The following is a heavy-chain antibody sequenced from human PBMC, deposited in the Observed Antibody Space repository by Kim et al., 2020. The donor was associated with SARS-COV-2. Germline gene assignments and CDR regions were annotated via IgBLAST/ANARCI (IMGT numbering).Heavy chain of an antibody. CDR1: GGSISSGSYY. V-gene: IGHV4-61*02. Sequence: SETLSLTCTVSGGSISSGSYYWSWIRQPAGKGLEWIGRIYTSGSTNYNPSLKSRVTISVDTSKNQFSLKLSSVTAADTAVYYCARESGSVGGPDYYYYGMDVWGQGTTVTVSS. D-gene: IGHD3-10*01. CDR2: IYTSGST. J-gene: IGHJ6*02. CDR3: ARESGSVGGPDYYYYGMDV.